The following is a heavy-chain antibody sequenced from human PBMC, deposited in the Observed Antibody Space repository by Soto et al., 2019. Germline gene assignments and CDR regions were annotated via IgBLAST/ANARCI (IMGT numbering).Heavy chain of an antibody. D-gene: IGHD2-15*01. CDR3: ARGIPGYCGGATCYSGWFDP. CDR1: STYT. Sequence: STYTRSWRRQATEKGLEWMGGIIPRSATSNYAQKFQGRVTITADESTSTAYMELSSLRSEDTAVYYCARGIPGYCGGATCYSGWFDPWGQGTLVTVSS. J-gene: IGHJ5*02. CDR2: IIPRSATS. V-gene: IGHV1-69*01.